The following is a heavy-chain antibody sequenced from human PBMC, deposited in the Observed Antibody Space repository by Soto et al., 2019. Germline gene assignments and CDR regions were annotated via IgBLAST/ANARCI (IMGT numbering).Heavy chain of an antibody. CDR2: IWYDGSNK. D-gene: IGHD2-15*01. CDR3: ARASADIVVVVAAAEGYDAFDI. J-gene: IGHJ3*02. V-gene: IGHV3-33*01. Sequence: GGSLRLSCAASGFTFSSYGMHWVRQAPGKGLEKVAVIWYDGSNKYYADSVKGRFTISRDDSKNTLYLQMNSLRAEDTAVYYCARASADIVVVVAAAEGYDAFDIWGQGTMVTVSS. CDR1: GFTFSSYG.